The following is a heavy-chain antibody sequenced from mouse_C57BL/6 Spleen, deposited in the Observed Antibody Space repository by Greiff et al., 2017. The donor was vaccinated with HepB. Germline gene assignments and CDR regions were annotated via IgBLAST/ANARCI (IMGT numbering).Heavy chain of an antibody. J-gene: IGHJ3*01. CDR2: IYPGSGNT. CDR3: ARAITTVVPAY. V-gene: IGHV1-66*01. CDR1: GYSFTSYY. Sequence: QVHVKQSGPELVKPGASVKISCKASGYSFTSYYIHWVKQRPGQGLEWIGWIYPGSGNTKYNEKFKGKATLTADTSSSTAYMQLSSLTSEDSAVYYCARAITTVVPAYWGQGTLVTVSA. D-gene: IGHD1-1*01.